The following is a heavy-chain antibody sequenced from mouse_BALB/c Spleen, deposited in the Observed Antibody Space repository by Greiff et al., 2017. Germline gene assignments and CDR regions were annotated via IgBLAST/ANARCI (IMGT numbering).Heavy chain of an antibody. D-gene: IGHD2-1*01. Sequence: LVRPGTSVKVSCKASGYSFTGYYMHWVKQSHGKSLEWIGYISCYNGATSYNQKFKGKATFTVDTSSSTAYMQFNSLTSEDSAVYYCAREEDGNFFYWGQGTTLTVSS. CDR1: GYSFTGYY. CDR2: ISCYNGAT. CDR3: AREEDGNFFY. J-gene: IGHJ2*01. V-gene: IGHV1S34*01.